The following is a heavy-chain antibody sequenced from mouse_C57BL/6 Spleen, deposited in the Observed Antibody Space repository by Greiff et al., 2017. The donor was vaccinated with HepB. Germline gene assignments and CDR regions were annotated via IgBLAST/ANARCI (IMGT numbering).Heavy chain of an antibody. CDR3: ARVTTVVAFHYFDY. D-gene: IGHD1-1*01. CDR2: IDPSDSYT. V-gene: IGHV1-69*01. Sequence: QVQLQQPGAELVMPGASVKLSCKASGYTFTSYWMHWVKQRPGQGLEWIGEIDPSDSYTNYNQKFKGKSTLTVDNSSSTAYMQLSSLTSEDSAVYYCARVTTVVAFHYFDYWGQGTTLTVSS. CDR1: GYTFTSYW. J-gene: IGHJ2*01.